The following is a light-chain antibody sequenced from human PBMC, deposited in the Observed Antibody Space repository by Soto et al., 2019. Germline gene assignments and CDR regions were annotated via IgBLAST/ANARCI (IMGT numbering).Light chain of an antibody. Sequence: EIVLTQSPGTLSLSPGERATLSCRASQSIGTNYLAWYQQKPGQAPRLLIYGTSSRATGISDRFSGSGSGTDFILTISRLEPEDFAVYYCHQYGSSGTFGQGTEVEIK. CDR1: QSIGTNY. J-gene: IGKJ1*01. CDR2: GTS. V-gene: IGKV3-20*01. CDR3: HQYGSSGT.